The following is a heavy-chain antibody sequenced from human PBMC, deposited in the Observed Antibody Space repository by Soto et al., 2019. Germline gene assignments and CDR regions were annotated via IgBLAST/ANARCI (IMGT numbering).Heavy chain of an antibody. Sequence: QVHLVQSGAEVRKPGASVKVSCKASGYGFTSYGISWVRQAPGQGLEWMGWISTDNGNTNYAHNLQGRVSMTIDPSTSTAYMELWSLGSDDTAVYYCARDVPDTSLFFYYYGMDVWGQGTTVTVSS. CDR3: ARDVPDTSLFFYYYGMDV. D-gene: IGHD2-21*01. J-gene: IGHJ6*02. CDR2: ISTDNGNT. CDR1: GYGFTSYG. V-gene: IGHV1-18*01.